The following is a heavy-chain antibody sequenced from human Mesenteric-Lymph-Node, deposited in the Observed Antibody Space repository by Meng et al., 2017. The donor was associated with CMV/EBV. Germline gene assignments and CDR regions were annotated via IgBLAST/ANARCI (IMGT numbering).Heavy chain of an antibody. Sequence: GESLKISCAASGFTFSSYSMNWVRQAPGKGLEWVAFIRYDGSNKYYADSVKGRFTISRDNSKNTLYLQMNSLRAEDTAVYYCAKDHSWDSLYYFDYWGQGTLVTVSS. J-gene: IGHJ4*02. D-gene: IGHD1-26*01. CDR3: AKDHSWDSLYYFDY. CDR2: IRYDGSNK. CDR1: GFTFSSYS. V-gene: IGHV3-30*02.